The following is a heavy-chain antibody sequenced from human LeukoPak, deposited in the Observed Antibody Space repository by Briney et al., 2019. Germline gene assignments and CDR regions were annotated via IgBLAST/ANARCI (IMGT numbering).Heavy chain of an antibody. Sequence: SQTLSLTCTVSGGSISSGGYYWSWIRQHPGKGLEWIGYIYYSGSTYYNPSLKSRVTISIDTSKNQFSLKLSSVTAADTAVYYCARAGYDSSGYSTYYFDYWGQGTLVTASS. D-gene: IGHD3-22*01. CDR1: GGSISSGGYY. CDR2: IYYSGST. CDR3: ARAGYDSSGYSTYYFDY. V-gene: IGHV4-31*03. J-gene: IGHJ4*02.